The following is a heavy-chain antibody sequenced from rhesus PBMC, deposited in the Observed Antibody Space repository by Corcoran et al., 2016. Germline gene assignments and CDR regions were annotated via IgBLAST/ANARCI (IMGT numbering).Heavy chain of an antibody. V-gene: IGHV1S9*01. CDR3: TRGLVWEP. D-gene: IGHD1-44*02. CDR2: INPSNSNT. J-gene: IGHJ4*01. CDR1: GYTFTRYY. Sequence: QVQLVQSGAEVKKPGASVKLSCKASGYTFTRYYINWVRQAPGQVLEWKGWINPSNSNTGSAHKFQGRVTMTRDTSTSTAEMELSSLGSEGTAVYYCTRGLVWEPWGQGVLVTVSS.